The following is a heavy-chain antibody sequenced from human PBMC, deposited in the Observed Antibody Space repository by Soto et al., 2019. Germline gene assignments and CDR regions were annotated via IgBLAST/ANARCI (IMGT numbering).Heavy chain of an antibody. Sequence: GGSLRLSCAASGFTFSSYAMSWVRQAPGKGLEWVSAISGSGGSTYYADSVKGRFTISRDNSRNTLYLQMSSLRAEDTAVYYCARDRRGSSGVYGMDVWGQGTTVTVSS. D-gene: IGHD6-13*01. V-gene: IGHV3-23*01. CDR3: ARDRRGSSGVYGMDV. J-gene: IGHJ6*02. CDR2: ISGSGGST. CDR1: GFTFSSYA.